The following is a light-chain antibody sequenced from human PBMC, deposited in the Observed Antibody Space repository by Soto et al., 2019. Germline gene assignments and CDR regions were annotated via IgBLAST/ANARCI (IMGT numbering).Light chain of an antibody. CDR3: SSYTTSNTRQIV. V-gene: IGLV2-14*03. Sequence: QSVLTQPASVSGSPGQSITISCTGTSSDVGGYNYVSWYQHHPGKAPKLMIYDVSNRPSGVSIRFSGSKSDNTACLTISGLQPEDEADYHCSSYTTSNTRQIVFGTGTKLTVL. J-gene: IGLJ1*01. CDR2: DVS. CDR1: SSDVGGYNY.